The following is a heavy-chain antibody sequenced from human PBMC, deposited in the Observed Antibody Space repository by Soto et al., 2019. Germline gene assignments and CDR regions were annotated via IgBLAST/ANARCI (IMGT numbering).Heavy chain of an antibody. CDR1: GFSFRDYD. CDR3: ARAYLGRLPRRADYYYAMDV. CDR2: LGAADDP. D-gene: IGHD1-26*01. J-gene: IGHJ6*02. V-gene: IGHV3-13*05. Sequence: EVQLVESGGGSVQPGESLRLSCAASGFSFRDYDMHWVHQRTGKGLECVSGLGAADDPYYIASVKGRFSVSRDNAQNSLYLQMNNLRVDDTAAYFCARAYLGRLPRRADYYYAMDVWGRGTTVTVSS.